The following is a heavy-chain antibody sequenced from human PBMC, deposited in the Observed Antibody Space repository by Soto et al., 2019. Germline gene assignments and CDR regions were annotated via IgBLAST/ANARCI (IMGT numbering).Heavy chain of an antibody. CDR3: AREKYYKMDV. Sequence: QVQLVASGGGLVKPGGSLRLSCAASGFIFSDYYMTWIRQSPGKGLEWISYISNSGITNYADSVKGRFTISRDNAKNSLYLQMDSLSAEDTAVYYCAREKYYKMDVWGQGTTVTVSS. CDR2: ISNSGIT. CDR1: GFIFSDYY. J-gene: IGHJ6*03. V-gene: IGHV3-11*05.